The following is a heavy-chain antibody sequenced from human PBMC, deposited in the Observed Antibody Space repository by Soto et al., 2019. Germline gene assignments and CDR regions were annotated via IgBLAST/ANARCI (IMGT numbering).Heavy chain of an antibody. Sequence: PGGSLRLSCAASGFTFSSYAMSWVRQAPGKGLEWVSAISGRGGSTYYADSVKGRFTISRDNSKNTLYLQMNSLRAEDTAVYYCAKDLKGPFAPSDYWGQGTLVTVSS. CDR2: ISGRGGST. J-gene: IGHJ4*02. V-gene: IGHV3-23*01. D-gene: IGHD3-16*01. CDR1: GFTFSSYA. CDR3: AKDLKGPFAPSDY.